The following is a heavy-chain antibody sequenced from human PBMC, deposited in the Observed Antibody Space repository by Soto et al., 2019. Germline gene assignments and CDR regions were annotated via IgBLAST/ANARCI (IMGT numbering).Heavy chain of an antibody. V-gene: IGHV1-3*01. J-gene: IGHJ6*03. CDR1: GYTFTSYA. CDR3: AKGGITIFGVVSCMDV. D-gene: IGHD3-3*01. CDR2: INAGNGNT. Sequence: ASVKVSCKASGYTFTSYAMHWVRQAPGQGLEWMGWINAGNGNTKYSQKFQGRVTITRDTSASTAYMELSSLRSEDTAVYYCAKGGITIFGVVSCMDVWGKGTTVTVSS.